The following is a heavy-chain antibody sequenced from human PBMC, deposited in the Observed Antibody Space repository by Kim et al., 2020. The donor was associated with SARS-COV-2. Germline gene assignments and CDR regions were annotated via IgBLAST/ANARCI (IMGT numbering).Heavy chain of an antibody. CDR3: ARPSESFYGMDV. Sequence: NYNPSLKSRVTISVDTSKNQFSLKLSSVTAADTAVYYCARPSESFYGMDVWGQGTTVTVSS. J-gene: IGHJ6*02. V-gene: IGHV4-59*08. D-gene: IGHD3-10*01.